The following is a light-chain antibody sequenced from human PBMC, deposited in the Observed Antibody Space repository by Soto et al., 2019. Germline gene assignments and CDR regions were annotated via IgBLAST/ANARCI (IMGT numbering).Light chain of an antibody. CDR2: EVS. J-gene: IGLJ3*02. CDR1: SSNVGRYNF. CDR3: CSYAGDNTLV. Sequence: QSALTQPASVSGSRGQSITISCTGTSSNVGRYNFVSWYRQYPGRGPELIIYEVSQRPSTFFNRFSASKSGNTASLTVSELQSDDEAEYYCCSYAGDNTLVFGGGTRVTVL. V-gene: IGLV2-23*02.